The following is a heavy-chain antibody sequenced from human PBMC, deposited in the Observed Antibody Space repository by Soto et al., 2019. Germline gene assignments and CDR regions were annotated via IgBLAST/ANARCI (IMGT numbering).Heavy chain of an antibody. Sequence: GASVKVSCKASGYTFTGYAMQWVRQAPGQRLEWMGWIHAGNGNTKYSQQFQGRVTITRDTSASTAYMELSSLRSEDTAVYYCARAPYGDSRWYFDLWGRGTLVTVSS. CDR3: ARAPYGDSRWYFDL. J-gene: IGHJ2*01. D-gene: IGHD4-17*01. CDR1: GYTFTGYA. V-gene: IGHV1-3*01. CDR2: IHAGNGNT.